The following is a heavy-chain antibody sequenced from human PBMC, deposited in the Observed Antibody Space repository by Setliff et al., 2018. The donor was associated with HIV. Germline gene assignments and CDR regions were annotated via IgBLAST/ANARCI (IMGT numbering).Heavy chain of an antibody. V-gene: IGHV4-39*07. CDR1: GGSISDNKYY. CDR3: AAFFVTPMTTQDF. CDR2: IHHTGYI. Sequence: SETLSLTCSVSGGSISDNKYYWSWIRQSPGMGLEWIAEIHHTGYINYNPSLRSRVSVSRDMSSNQFSLRLSSVTAADAAVYYCAAFFVTPMTTQDFWGQGTLVTVSS. D-gene: IGHD4-4*01. J-gene: IGHJ4*02.